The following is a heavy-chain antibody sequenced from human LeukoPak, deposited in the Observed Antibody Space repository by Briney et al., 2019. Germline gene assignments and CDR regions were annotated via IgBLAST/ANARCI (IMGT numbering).Heavy chain of an antibody. Sequence: QPGGSLRLSCAASGFTFSTYGMSWVRQAPGKGLEWVSAFSGSGGSTYYAGSVKGRFTISRDNAKNSLYLQMNSLRAEDTAVYYCAMDTEGYCSGGSCYSRSGDAFDIWGQGTMVTVSS. J-gene: IGHJ3*02. CDR1: GFTFSTYG. D-gene: IGHD2-15*01. V-gene: IGHV3-23*01. CDR3: AMDTEGYCSGGSCYSRSGDAFDI. CDR2: FSGSGGST.